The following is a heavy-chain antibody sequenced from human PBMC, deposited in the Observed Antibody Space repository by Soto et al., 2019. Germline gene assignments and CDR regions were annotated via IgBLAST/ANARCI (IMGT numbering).Heavy chain of an antibody. J-gene: IGHJ5*02. CDR2: IYYSGST. D-gene: IGHD3-3*01. CDR1: GVSISSYY. CDR3: ARRGYDFWSGYLYYFLDP. V-gene: IGHV4-59*08. Sequence: SETLSLTCTVSGVSISSYYWSWFRQPPANGLEWIGYIYYSGSTNYNPSLKSRVTISVDTSKNQYSLKLSSVTAADTAVYYCARRGYDFWSGYLYYFLDPWGQGTLVTVS.